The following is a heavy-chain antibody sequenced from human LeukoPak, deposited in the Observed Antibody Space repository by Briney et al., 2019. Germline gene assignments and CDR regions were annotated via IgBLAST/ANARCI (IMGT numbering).Heavy chain of an antibody. J-gene: IGHJ5*02. D-gene: IGHD1-26*01. CDR1: GGSISSNIYY. CDR3: ARRSSSGWFDP. V-gene: IGHV4-39*01. Sequence: SETLSLTCTVSGGSISSNIYYWGWFRQPPGKGLEWIGTIYYSASTYYNPSLKSRVTISVDTSKNQFSLKLSSVTASDTAVYYCARRSSSGWFDPWGQGTLVTVSS. CDR2: IYYSAST.